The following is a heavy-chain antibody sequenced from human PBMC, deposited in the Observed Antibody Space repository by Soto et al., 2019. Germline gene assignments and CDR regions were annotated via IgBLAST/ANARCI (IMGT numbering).Heavy chain of an antibody. CDR2: FYYSGST. V-gene: IGHV4-59*01. CDR3: ARNPCGGSGGSCYSGGYYYYYNGMDV. D-gene: IGHD2-15*01. J-gene: IGHJ6*02. CDR1: GGSISSYY. Sequence: QVQLQESGPGLVKPSETLSLTCTVSGGSISSYYWSWIRQPPGKGLEWIGYFYYSGSTNYNPSLKSRVTISVATSKNQFSLKLSSVTAADTAVYYCARNPCGGSGGSCYSGGYYYYYNGMDVWGQGTTVTVSS.